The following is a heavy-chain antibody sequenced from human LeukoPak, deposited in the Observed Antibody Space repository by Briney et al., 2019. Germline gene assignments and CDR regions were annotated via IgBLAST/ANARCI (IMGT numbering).Heavy chain of an antibody. V-gene: IGHV1-69-2*01. CDR1: GYTFTDYY. J-gene: IGHJ4*02. D-gene: IGHD2-2*01. Sequence: VKVSCKVSGYTFTDYYMHWVQQAPGKGLEWMGLVDPEDGETIYAEKFQGRVTTTADTSTDAAYMELSSLRSEDTAVYYCATGRNIVVVPAAMDYWGQGTLVTVSS. CDR2: VDPEDGET. CDR3: ATGRNIVVVPAAMDY.